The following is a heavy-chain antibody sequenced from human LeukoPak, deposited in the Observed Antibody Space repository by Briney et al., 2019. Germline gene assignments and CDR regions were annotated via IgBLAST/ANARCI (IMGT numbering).Heavy chain of an antibody. CDR2: IYYSGST. V-gene: IGHV4-59*01. D-gene: IGHD3-10*01. Sequence: SEALSFTCTVSGGSISRSYWSWIRQPPGKGLDWIGYIYYSGSTNYNPSLKSRVTISVDTSKNQLSLKLSSVTAADTAVYYCARSLYGSGSTPPYYWGQGTLVTVSS. J-gene: IGHJ4*02. CDR3: ARSLYGSGSTPPYY. CDR1: GGSISRSY.